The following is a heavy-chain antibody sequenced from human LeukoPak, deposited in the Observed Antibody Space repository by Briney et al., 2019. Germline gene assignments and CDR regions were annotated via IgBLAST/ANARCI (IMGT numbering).Heavy chain of an antibody. V-gene: IGHV1-2*02. D-gene: IGHD3-16*01. J-gene: IGHJ4*02. Sequence: ASVKVSCKASGYSFIGYYMHWVRQAPGQGLEWVGWINPNSGGAIYGQKFQGRVTMTRDTSITTVYMELSNLKSDDTAVYYCARAYYDTSSNYIDYWGQGTLVTVSS. CDR3: ARAYYDTSSNYIDY. CDR1: GYSFIGYY. CDR2: INPNSGGA.